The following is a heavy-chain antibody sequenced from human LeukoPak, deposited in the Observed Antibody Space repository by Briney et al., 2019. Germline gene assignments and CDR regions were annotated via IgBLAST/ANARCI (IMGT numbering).Heavy chain of an antibody. CDR1: GFTFSSYA. CDR2: ISGSGGST. CDR3: AKSIRIAARPRGFDY. J-gene: IGHJ4*02. V-gene: IGHV3-23*01. Sequence: GGSLRLACAAYGFTFSSYAMSWVRQAPGKGLEWVSAISGSGGSTYYADSVKGRFTISRDNSKNTLYLQMNSLRAEDTAVYYCAKSIRIAARPRGFDYWGQGTLVTVSS. D-gene: IGHD6-6*01.